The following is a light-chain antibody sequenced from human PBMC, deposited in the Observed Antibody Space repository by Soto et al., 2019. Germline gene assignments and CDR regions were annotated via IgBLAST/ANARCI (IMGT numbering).Light chain of an antibody. CDR2: EVS. J-gene: IGLJ1*01. CDR3: HAYDSSLDAFV. CDR1: SSDVGGYNY. Sequence: QSALTQPASVSGSPGQSITISCTGTSSDVGGYNYVSWYQQHPGKAPKLMIYEVSNRPSGVSNRFSGSKSGNTASLTISGLQAEDEADYYCHAYDSSLDAFVFGTGTKLTVL. V-gene: IGLV2-14*01.